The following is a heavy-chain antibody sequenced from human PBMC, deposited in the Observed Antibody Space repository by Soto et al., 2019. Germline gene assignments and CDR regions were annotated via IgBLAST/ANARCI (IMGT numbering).Heavy chain of an antibody. D-gene: IGHD5-18*01. V-gene: IGHV3-33*01. CDR3: ARAGGYICGDQPIDC. J-gene: IGHJ4*02. CDR2: IWYDGSNE. CDR1: GFRFSGYA. Sequence: QVQLVESGGGVVQPGRSLRLSCAASGFRFSGYAMHWVRQAPGKGLEWVSVIWYDGSNENYADPVRGRFTISRDNSKNMVYLQMTSLRDEDTGVYYCARAGGYICGDQPIDCWGQGTLVTVSS.